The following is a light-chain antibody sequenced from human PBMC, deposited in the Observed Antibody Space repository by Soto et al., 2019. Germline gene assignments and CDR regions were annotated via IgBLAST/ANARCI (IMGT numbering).Light chain of an antibody. V-gene: IGKV4-1*01. CDR2: WAS. Sequence: DIGMTQAQDSLAVSLGERATINCKSSQTVLDISNNKDYLTWYQQKPGQPPKLLIYWASTREFGVPDRFSGSGSGTDFTLTISSLQAEDVAVYYCQQYYSTPRTFGHGTKVDIK. CDR1: QTVLDISNNKDY. CDR3: QQYYSTPRT. J-gene: IGKJ1*01.